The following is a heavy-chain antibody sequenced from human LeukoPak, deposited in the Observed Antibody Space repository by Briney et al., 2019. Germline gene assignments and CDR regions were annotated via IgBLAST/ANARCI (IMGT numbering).Heavy chain of an antibody. V-gene: IGHV4-38-2*02. CDR3: VRRKADSSCYYYVDF. Sequence: SETLSLTCTVSGDSVSGDYLWGWVRQPPGKGMEWIGSMYHSGGTYYNPSLKSRVTISIDTSKNQFSLRLSSVTAADTAVYYCVRRKADSSCYYYVDFWGQGTLVTVSS. CDR2: MYHSGGT. CDR1: GDSVSGDYL. J-gene: IGHJ4*02. D-gene: IGHD3-22*01.